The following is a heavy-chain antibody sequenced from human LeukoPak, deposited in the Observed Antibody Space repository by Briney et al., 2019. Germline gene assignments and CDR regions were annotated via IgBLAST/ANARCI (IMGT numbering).Heavy chain of an antibody. CDR3: AREVTSVITLDY. CDR1: GNYW. J-gene: IGHJ4*02. D-gene: IGHD4-11*01. V-gene: IGHV3-74*01. Sequence: PGGSLRLSCAASGNYWMHWVRQDPGKGLVWVSRVSDDGNSRSYADSVKGRFTISRDNAKNTLYLQMNSLRAEDTAVYYCAREVTSVITLDYWGQGTLVTVSS. CDR2: VSDDGNSR.